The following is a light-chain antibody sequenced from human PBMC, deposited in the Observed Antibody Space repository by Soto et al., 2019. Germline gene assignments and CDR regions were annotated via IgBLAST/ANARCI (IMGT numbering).Light chain of an antibody. CDR2: GAS. CDR3: QPYNNWPLT. CDR1: QRVSSN. V-gene: IGKV3-15*01. Sequence: EIVMTQSPATLSVSPGERATLSCRASQRVSSNLAWYQQKPGQAPRLLIYGASTRATGIPARFSGSGSGTEFTLTISSLQSEDFAVYYCQPYNNWPLTFGGGTKVEIK. J-gene: IGKJ4*01.